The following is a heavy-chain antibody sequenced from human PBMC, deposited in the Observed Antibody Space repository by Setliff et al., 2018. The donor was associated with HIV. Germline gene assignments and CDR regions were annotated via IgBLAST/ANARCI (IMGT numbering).Heavy chain of an antibody. D-gene: IGHD3-16*01. CDR2: INRDESRK. Sequence: GGSLRLSCAASGFDFKNYWMSWVRQGPGKGPEWVANINRDESRKSYVDSVKGRFTISRDNAKNSVYLQMNNPRDEDTAVYFCVGPDFEVPQGGHWGQGTLVTV. V-gene: IGHV3-7*03. CDR3: VGPDFEVPQGGH. J-gene: IGHJ1*01. CDR1: GFDFKNYW.